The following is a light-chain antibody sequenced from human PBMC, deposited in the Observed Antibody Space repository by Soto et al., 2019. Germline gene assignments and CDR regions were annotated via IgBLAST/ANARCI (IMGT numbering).Light chain of an antibody. CDR2: AAS. V-gene: IGKV1-6*01. CDR3: LQDHNYPLT. J-gene: IGKJ4*01. CDR1: QGIGND. Sequence: AIQMTQSLSSLSVSVGDRVTITCRASQGIGNDVGWYQQKPGKAPKLLIYAASSLQSGVPSRFSGSRSGTDFTLTISSLQPEDFATYYCLQDHNYPLTFGGGTKVEIK.